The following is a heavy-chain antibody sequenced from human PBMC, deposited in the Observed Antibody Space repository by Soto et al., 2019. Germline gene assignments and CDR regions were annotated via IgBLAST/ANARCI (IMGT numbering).Heavy chain of an antibody. J-gene: IGHJ6*02. Sequence: ASVKVSCKPSGDSVSNDYLHWVRQAPGQGFEWLGLISAFGGATAYAQRFEGRGTVTMDKSSTTFYLELSSLRSDDTAVYYCAKGRGGKTVANFGMDVWGQGVTVTVSS. V-gene: IGHV1-46*01. CDR2: ISAFGGAT. CDR1: GDSVSNDY. D-gene: IGHD3-16*01. CDR3: AKGRGGKTVANFGMDV.